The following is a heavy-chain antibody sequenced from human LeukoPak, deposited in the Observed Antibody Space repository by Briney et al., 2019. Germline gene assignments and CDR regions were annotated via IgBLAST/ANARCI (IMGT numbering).Heavy chain of an antibody. CDR3: ARGDNSGWYGWFDP. J-gene: IGHJ5*02. V-gene: IGHV3-48*01. D-gene: IGHD6-19*01. CDR1: GFTFSSYS. Sequence: GGSLRLSCAASGFTFSSYSMNWVRQAPGKGLEWVSYISSSGSMIYYADSVKGRFTISRDNAKNSLYLQMNSLRAEDTAVYYCARGDNSGWYGWFDPWGQGTLVTVSS. CDR2: ISSSGSMI.